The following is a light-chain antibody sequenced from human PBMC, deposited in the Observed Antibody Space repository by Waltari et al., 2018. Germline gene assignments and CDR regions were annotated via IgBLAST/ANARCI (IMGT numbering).Light chain of an antibody. CDR3: QQYGSSWT. J-gene: IGKJ1*01. Sequence: EIVFTQSPGCLSLSRGERATLSCRASQSVSSSYLAGYQQQPGQATRLLISGASSRATGIPDRSSGSGSGTDFTLTTSRLEPEDFAVYYCQQYGSSWTFGQGTKVEIK. CDR1: QSVSSSY. CDR2: GAS. V-gene: IGKV3-20*01.